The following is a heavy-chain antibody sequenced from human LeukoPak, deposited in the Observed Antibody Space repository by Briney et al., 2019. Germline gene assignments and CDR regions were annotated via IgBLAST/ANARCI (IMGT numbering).Heavy chain of an antibody. CDR2: ISGSGGST. J-gene: IGHJ4*02. CDR3: AKGETVTTTSFDY. D-gene: IGHD4-17*01. CDR1: GFTFSSYA. V-gene: IGHV3-23*01. Sequence: GGSLRLSCAASGFTFSSYAMSWVRQAPGKGLEWVSAISGSGGSTYYADSVKGRFTISRDNSKNTLYLQVNSLRAEDTAVYYCAKGETVTTTSFDYWGQGTLVTVSS.